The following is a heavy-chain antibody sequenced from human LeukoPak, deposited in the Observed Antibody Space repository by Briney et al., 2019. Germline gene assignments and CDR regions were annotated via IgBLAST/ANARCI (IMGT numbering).Heavy chain of an antibody. CDR3: AREWLGAHRYMDV. CDR1: GYTFTSYG. V-gene: IGHV1-18*01. CDR2: ISAYNGKT. Sequence: ASVKVSCKASGYTFTSYGIRWVRQAPGQGLEWMGWISAYNGKTNYAQKLQGRVTMTTDTSTSTAYMELRSLGSDDTAVYYCAREWLGAHRYMDVWGKGTTVTISS. D-gene: IGHD4/OR15-4a*01. J-gene: IGHJ6*03.